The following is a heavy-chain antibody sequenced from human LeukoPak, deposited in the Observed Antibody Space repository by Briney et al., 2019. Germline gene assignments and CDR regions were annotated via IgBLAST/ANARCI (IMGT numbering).Heavy chain of an antibody. CDR1: GSTFSSFW. CDR3: ATIAAADKDY. V-gene: IGHV3-74*01. CDR2: IDYDGRST. Sequence: GGSLRLSCVASGSTFSSFWMHWVRQAPGKGLVWVSRIDYDGRSTIYADSVKGRSTISRDNAKNTLYLQMNSLRAEDTAMYYWATIAAADKDYWGQGTLVTVSS. J-gene: IGHJ4*02. D-gene: IGHD6-13*01.